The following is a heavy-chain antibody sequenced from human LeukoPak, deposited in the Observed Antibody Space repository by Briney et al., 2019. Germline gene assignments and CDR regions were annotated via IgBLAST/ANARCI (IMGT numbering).Heavy chain of an antibody. V-gene: IGHV3-23*01. CDR2: ISGSGGST. Sequence: GGSLRLSCAASGITFSSYAMSWVRQAPGKGLEWVSAISGSGGSTYYADSVKGRFTISRDNSKNTLYLQMNSLRAEDTAVYYCAKDGGEYYDILTGYYPRLYYMDVWGKGTTVTISS. D-gene: IGHD3-9*01. J-gene: IGHJ6*03. CDR1: GITFSSYA. CDR3: AKDGGEYYDILTGYYPRLYYMDV.